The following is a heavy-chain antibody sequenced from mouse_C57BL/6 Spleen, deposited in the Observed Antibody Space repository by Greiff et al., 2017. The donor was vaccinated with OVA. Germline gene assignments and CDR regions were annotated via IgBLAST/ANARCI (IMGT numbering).Heavy chain of an antibody. CDR1: GFTFSSYG. Sequence: VQLKESGGDLVKPGGSLKLSCAASGFTFSSYGMSWVRQTPDKRLEWVATISSGGSYTYYPDSVKGRFTISRDNAKNTLYLQMSSLKSEDTAMYYCARWGLRGDFDVWGTGTTVTVSS. J-gene: IGHJ1*03. V-gene: IGHV5-6*01. CDR3: ARWGLRGDFDV. CDR2: ISSGGSYT. D-gene: IGHD2-4*01.